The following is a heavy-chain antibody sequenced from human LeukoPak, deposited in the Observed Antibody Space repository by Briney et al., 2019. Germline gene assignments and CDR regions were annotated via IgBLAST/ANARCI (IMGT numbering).Heavy chain of an antibody. CDR3: ARRRDYGGNSDGGAFDY. D-gene: IGHD4-23*01. CDR2: IYPGDPDT. CDR1: GYSFTSYW. V-gene: IGHV5-51*01. J-gene: IGHJ4*02. Sequence: GESLKISCKGSGYSFTSYWIGWVRQMPGKGLEWMGIIYPGDPDTRYSPSFQGQVTISADKSISTAYLQWSSLKASDTAMYYCARRRDYGGNSDGGAFDYWGQGTLVTVSS.